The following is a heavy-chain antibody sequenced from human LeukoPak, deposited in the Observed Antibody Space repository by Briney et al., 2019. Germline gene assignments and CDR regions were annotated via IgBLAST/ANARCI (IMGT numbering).Heavy chain of an antibody. J-gene: IGHJ4*02. Sequence: GGPLRLSCAASGFTFSKYWMLWVRQAPGKGLESVSRINTDWTVTTYADSVKGGFTVSRDNADNTMFLQMNSVRDEDTAVYYCATKQWLAPPPDSWGQGTPVTVSS. CDR2: INTDWTVT. D-gene: IGHD6-19*01. CDR3: ATKQWLAPPPDS. CDR1: GFTFSKYW. V-gene: IGHV3-74*01.